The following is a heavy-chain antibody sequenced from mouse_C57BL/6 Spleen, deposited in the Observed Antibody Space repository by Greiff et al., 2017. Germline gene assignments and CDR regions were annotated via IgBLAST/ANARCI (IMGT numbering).Heavy chain of an antibody. CDR2: IDPSDSET. J-gene: IGHJ1*03. CDR1: GYTFTSYW. D-gene: IGHD4-1*01. V-gene: IGHV1-52*01. Sequence: QVQLQQPGAELVRPGSSVKLSCKASGYTFTSYWMHWVKQRPIQGLEWIGNIDPSDSETHYNQKFKDKATLTVDKSSSTAYMQLSSLTSEDSAVYYCARGGTGASRYFDVWGTGTTVTVSS. CDR3: ARGGTGASRYFDV.